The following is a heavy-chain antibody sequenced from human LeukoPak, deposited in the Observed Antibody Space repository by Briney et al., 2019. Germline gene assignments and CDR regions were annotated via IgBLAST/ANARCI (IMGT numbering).Heavy chain of an antibody. D-gene: IGHD3-3*01. J-gene: IGHJ5*02. V-gene: IGHV3-30*02. CDR3: AKDRGYLVFWNDH. CDR1: GFTFSSSG. Sequence: GGSLRLSCAASGFTFSSSGMHWVRQAPGKGLEWVAFIRYDGNNKYYADSVKGRFTISRDNSKNTLYVQMNSLRAKDTAVYYCAKDRGYLVFWNDHWGQGTLVTVFS. CDR2: IRYDGNNK.